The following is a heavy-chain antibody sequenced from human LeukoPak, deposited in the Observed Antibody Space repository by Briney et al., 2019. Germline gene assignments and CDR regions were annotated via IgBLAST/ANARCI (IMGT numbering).Heavy chain of an antibody. CDR3: ARIMISGYSAAPFDS. J-gene: IGHJ5*01. V-gene: IGHV4-38-2*02. D-gene: IGHD3/OR15-3a*01. CDR1: GYSISSGYY. CDR2: IYHSGST. Sequence: SETLSLTCTVSGYSISSGYYWGWIRQPPGKGLEWIGSIYHSGSTYYNPSLKSRVTISVDTSKNQFSLKLSSVTAADTAVYYCARIMISGYSAAPFDSWGLGTLVTVSS.